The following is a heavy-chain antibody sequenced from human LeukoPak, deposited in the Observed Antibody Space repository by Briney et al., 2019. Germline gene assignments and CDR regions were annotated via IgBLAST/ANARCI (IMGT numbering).Heavy chain of an antibody. CDR1: GYTFTSYG. D-gene: IGHD5-12*01. CDR3: ARDGNSGYDYYYYYGMDV. Sequence: ASVKVSCKASGYTFTSYGITWVRQAPGQGHEWMGWISAYNGNTNYAQKLQGRVTMTTDTSTSTAYMELRSLRSDDTAVYYCARDGNSGYDYYYYYGMDVWGKGTTVTVSS. CDR2: ISAYNGNT. V-gene: IGHV1-18*04. J-gene: IGHJ6*04.